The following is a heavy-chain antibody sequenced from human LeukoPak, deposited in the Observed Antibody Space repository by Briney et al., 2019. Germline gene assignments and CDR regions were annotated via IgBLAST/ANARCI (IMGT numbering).Heavy chain of an antibody. CDR2: IYSSGST. D-gene: IGHD3-9*01. Sequence: SETLSLTCTVSGGSVSSGSYYWSWIRQPPGKGLEWIGYIYSSGSTNYNPSLKSRVTISVDTSKNQFSRKLSSVTAADTAVYYCARHYDILTGHNWFDPWGQGTLVTVSS. V-gene: IGHV4-61*01. CDR1: GGSVSSGSYY. CDR3: ARHYDILTGHNWFDP. J-gene: IGHJ5*02.